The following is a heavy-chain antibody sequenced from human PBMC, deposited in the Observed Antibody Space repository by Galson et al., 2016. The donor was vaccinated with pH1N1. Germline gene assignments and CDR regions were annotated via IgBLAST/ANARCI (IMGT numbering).Heavy chain of an antibody. CDR1: GFTFSRDW. J-gene: IGHJ4*02. D-gene: IGHD3-10*01. CDR3: ARDCFGPQDY. Sequence: SLRLSCAASGFTFSRDWFHWVRQAPGKGLVWVSRINRDGTTIDYADSVKGRFTITRDNAKNTLYLEMNSRRAEDTAVYYCARDCFGPQDYLGQGTLVTVSS. V-gene: IGHV3-74*01. CDR2: INRDGTTI.